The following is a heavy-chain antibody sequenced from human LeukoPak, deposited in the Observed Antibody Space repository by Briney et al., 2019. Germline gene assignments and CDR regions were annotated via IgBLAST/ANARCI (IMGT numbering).Heavy chain of an antibody. V-gene: IGHV2-5*02. J-gene: IGHJ3*02. CDR1: GFSLSISGLR. D-gene: IGHD3-22*01. CDR3: AHRRGYYDSSGYMGYDAFDI. Sequence: SGPTPVNPTQKLTLTCTFTGFSLSISGLRLSCIPQPPATARQCLALIYWEGDKRYSPSLKSRLTITKDTSKNQVVLTMTNMDPVDTATYYCAHRRGYYDSSGYMGYDAFDIWGQGTMVTVSS. CDR2: IYWEGDK.